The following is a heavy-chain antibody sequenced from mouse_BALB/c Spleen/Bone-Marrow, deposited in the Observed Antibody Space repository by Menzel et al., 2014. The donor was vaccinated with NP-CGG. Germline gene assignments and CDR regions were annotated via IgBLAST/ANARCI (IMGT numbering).Heavy chain of an antibody. Sequence: QVQLQQPGAELAKPGASVKMSCKASGYTFSSYWMHWVKQRPGQGLEWIGYINPSTGYTEYNQKFKDKATLTADKSSSTAYMQLSSLASEDSAVYYCARSPHYYDLDYWGQGTTLTVSS. CDR3: ARSPHYYDLDY. D-gene: IGHD1-2*01. CDR2: INPSTGYT. V-gene: IGHV1-7*01. J-gene: IGHJ2*01. CDR1: GYTFSSYW.